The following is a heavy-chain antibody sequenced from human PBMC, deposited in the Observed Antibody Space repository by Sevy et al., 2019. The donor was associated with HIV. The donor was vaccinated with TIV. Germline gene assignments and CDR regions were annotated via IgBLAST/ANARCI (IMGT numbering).Heavy chain of an antibody. D-gene: IGHD6-19*01. CDR3: ASVQGYSSGWYLDY. Sequence: GGSLRLSCAASGFTFSSYAMHWVRQAPGKGPEWVAVISYDGSNKYYADSVKGRFTISRDNSKNTLYLQMNSLRAEDTAVYYCASVQGYSSGWYLDYWGQGTLVTVSS. V-gene: IGHV3-30-3*01. CDR1: GFTFSSYA. CDR2: ISYDGSNK. J-gene: IGHJ4*02.